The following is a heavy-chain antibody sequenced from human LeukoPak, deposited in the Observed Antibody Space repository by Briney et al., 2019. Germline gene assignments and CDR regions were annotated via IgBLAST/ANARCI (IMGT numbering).Heavy chain of an antibody. J-gene: IGHJ6*02. Sequence: PSETLSLTCTVSGGSISSYYWSWIRQPPGKGLEWIGYIYYSGSTNYNPSLKSRVTISVDTSKNQFSLKLSSVTAADTAVYYCARHLVTTDYYYGMDVWGQGTTVTVSS. CDR1: GGSISSYY. CDR3: ARHLVTTDYYYGMDV. CDR2: IYYSGST. D-gene: IGHD4-11*01. V-gene: IGHV4-59*08.